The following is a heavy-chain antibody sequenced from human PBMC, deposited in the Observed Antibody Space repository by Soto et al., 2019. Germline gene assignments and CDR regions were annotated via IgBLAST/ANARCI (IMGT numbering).Heavy chain of an antibody. Sequence: QLQLQESGPGLVKPSETLSLTCTVSGGSVSSSSYYWGWIRQPPGKGLEWIGSVYYSGSTDYNPSLKSRVTIAVDPSKNQFSLKMTSVTAAEPAVYYCARNLDYWGQGTLVTVSS. CDR2: VYYSGST. CDR3: ARNLDY. CDR1: GGSVSSSSYY. J-gene: IGHJ4*02. V-gene: IGHV4-39*01.